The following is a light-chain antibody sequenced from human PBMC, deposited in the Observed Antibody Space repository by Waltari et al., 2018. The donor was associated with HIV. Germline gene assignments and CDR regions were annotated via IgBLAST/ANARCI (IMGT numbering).Light chain of an antibody. CDR3: SSSAGGDTLV. V-gene: IGLV2-8*01. Sequence: QSALTQPPSASGFPGQSVTISGTGTSSDVGSANYVAWYQQYPGNAPTLLIYEITKRPSGVPDRFSGSKSGNTASLTVSGLQAEDEADYYCSSSAGGDTLVFGGGTKLTVL. CDR2: EIT. J-gene: IGLJ3*02. CDR1: SSDVGSANY.